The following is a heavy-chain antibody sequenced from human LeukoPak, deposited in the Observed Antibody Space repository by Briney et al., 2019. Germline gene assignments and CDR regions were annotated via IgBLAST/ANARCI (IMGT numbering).Heavy chain of an antibody. CDR1: GGSISSGGYY. CDR2: IYYSGST. Sequence: SQTLSLTCTVSGGSISSGGYYWSWIRQHPGKGLEWIGYIYYSGSTYYNPSLKSRVTISVDTSKNQFSLKLSSVTAADTAVYYCARGVRYQGSGSYSIMYYFDYWGQGTLVTVSS. CDR3: ARGVRYQGSGSYSIMYYFDY. J-gene: IGHJ4*02. V-gene: IGHV4-31*03. D-gene: IGHD3-10*01.